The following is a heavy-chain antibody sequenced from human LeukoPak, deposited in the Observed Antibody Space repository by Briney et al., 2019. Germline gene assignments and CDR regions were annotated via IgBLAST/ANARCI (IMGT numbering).Heavy chain of an antibody. D-gene: IGHD3-22*01. CDR1: GGSISPYC. CDR2: IYYSGST. CDR3: ARYGFRGSGGYHYGY. J-gene: IGHJ4*02. Sequence: SETLSLTCTVSGGSISPYCWSWIRQPPGKGLEWIGYIYYSGSTNYNPSLKSRVTISVDTSKNQFSLKLSSVTAADTAVYYCARYGFRGSGGYHYGYWGQGTLVTVSS. V-gene: IGHV4-59*01.